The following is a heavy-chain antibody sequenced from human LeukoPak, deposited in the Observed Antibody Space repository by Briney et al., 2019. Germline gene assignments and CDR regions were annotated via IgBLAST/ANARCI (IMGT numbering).Heavy chain of an antibody. CDR3: ARTVVPAATDWYFDL. V-gene: IGHV3-53*01. Sequence: PGGSLRLPCAASGFTARSNYMIWVRQAPGKGLEWVSVIYSGGSTYYADSVKGRFTISRDKTKNTLYLQMNSLRAEDTAVYYCARTVVPAATDWYFDLWGRGTLVTVSS. D-gene: IGHD2-2*01. CDR1: GFTARSNY. CDR2: IYSGGST. J-gene: IGHJ2*01.